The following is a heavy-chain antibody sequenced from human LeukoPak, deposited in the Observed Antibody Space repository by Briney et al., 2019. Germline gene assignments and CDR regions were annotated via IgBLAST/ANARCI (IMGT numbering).Heavy chain of an antibody. D-gene: IGHD3-9*01. CDR1: GYTLTELS. Sequence: ASVKVSCKVSGYTLTELSMHWVRQAPGKGLEWMGGFDPEDGETTYAQKFQGRVTMTEDTSTDTAYMELSSLRSEDTAVYYCATDKCTGCRGRYFRWGQGTLVTVSS. V-gene: IGHV1-24*01. J-gene: IGHJ4*02. CDR2: FDPEDGET. CDR3: ATDKCTGCRGRYFR.